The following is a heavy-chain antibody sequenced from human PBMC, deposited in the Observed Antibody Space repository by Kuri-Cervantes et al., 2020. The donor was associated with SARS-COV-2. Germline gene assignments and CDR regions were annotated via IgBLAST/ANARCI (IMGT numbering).Heavy chain of an antibody. J-gene: IGHJ3*02. V-gene: IGHV3-30*03. D-gene: IGHD1-20*01. Sequence: GESLKISCAASGFTFSSYGMHWVRQAPGKGLKWVAVISYDGSNKYYADSVKGRFTISSDKSKNTLYLQMNSLRAEDTAVHYCARDGYNWNDPGAFDIWGQGTMVTVSS. CDR1: GFTFSSYG. CDR2: ISYDGSNK. CDR3: ARDGYNWNDPGAFDI.